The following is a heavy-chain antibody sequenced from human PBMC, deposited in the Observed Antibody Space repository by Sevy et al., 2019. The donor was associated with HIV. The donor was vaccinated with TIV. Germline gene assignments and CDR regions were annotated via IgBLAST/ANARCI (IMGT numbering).Heavy chain of an antibody. Sequence: GGSLRLSCAASGFTFSSYAMSWVRQAPGKGLEWVSAISGSGGSTYYADSVKGRFTISRDNSKNTLYLQMNSLTAEDTAVYYCAKDSGTGYSGYDDLELYYYMDVWGKGTTVTVSS. J-gene: IGHJ6*03. D-gene: IGHD5-12*01. CDR2: ISGSGGST. V-gene: IGHV3-23*01. CDR3: AKDSGTGYSGYDDLELYYYMDV. CDR1: GFTFSSYA.